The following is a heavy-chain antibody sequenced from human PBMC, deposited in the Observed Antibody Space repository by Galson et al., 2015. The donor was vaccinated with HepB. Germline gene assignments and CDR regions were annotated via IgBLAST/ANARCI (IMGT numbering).Heavy chain of an antibody. CDR3: ARPNSGWSYLDY. V-gene: IGHV3-74*01. J-gene: IGHJ4*02. CDR1: GFSFSSYW. D-gene: IGHD6-19*01. CDR2: INSGGSRT. Sequence: SLRLSCAASGFSFSSYWMHWVRQAPGKGPVWVSRINSGGSRTTYADSVKGRFTISRDNAKNTLYLQMDSLRAEDTAVYYCARPNSGWSYLDYWGQGALVTVSS.